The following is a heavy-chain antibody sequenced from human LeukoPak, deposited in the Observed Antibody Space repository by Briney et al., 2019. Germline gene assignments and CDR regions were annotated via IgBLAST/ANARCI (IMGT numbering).Heavy chain of an antibody. CDR1: GVSITNYY. D-gene: IGHD3-22*01. J-gene: IGHJ4*02. CDR3: AGGGDSGGYYYPMFDY. V-gene: IGHV4-59*01. Sequence: SETLSLTCTVSGVSITNYYWSWIRQPPGQGLEWIGYIYYTGSTNYNLSLKSRVTISVDTSKNQFSLKLSSVTAADTAVYFCAGGGDSGGYYYPMFDYWGQGTLVTVS. CDR2: IYYTGST.